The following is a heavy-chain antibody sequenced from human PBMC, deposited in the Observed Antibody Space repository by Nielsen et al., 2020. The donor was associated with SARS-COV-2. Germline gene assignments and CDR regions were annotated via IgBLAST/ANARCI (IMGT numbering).Heavy chain of an antibody. CDR1: GGTFSSYA. CDR3: ASSRWLVCFDY. CDR2: FDPEDGET. J-gene: IGHJ4*02. Sequence: ASVKFSCNASGGTFSSYAISWVRQAPAKGLQWMVGFDPEDGETIYAQKFQGRVTMTEDTSTDTAYMELSRLRSEDTAVYYCASSRWLVCFDYWGQGTLVTVSS. D-gene: IGHD6-19*01. V-gene: IGHV1-24*01.